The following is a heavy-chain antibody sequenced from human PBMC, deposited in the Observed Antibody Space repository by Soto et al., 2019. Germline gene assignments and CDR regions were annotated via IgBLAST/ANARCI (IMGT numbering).Heavy chain of an antibody. CDR3: ARGHGVIIGAMDV. CDR2: ISAYNIDT. V-gene: IGHV1-18*01. D-gene: IGHD3-3*01. Sequence: QVQLVQSGAEVKKPGASVKVSCKSSGYRFETYAMSWVRQAPGQGLEWMGWISAYNIDTYYAQKFQDRVTMTTDTSPGTAYMELRSLTSDDTAGYYCARGHGVIIGAMDVWGQGTTVTVSS. J-gene: IGHJ6*02. CDR1: GYRFETYA.